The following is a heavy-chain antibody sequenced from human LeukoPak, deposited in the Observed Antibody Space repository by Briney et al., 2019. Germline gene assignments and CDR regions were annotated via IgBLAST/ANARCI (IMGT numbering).Heavy chain of an antibody. CDR3: ARGQYDILTGYYTVYFDY. J-gene: IGHJ4*02. V-gene: IGHV4-59*01. CDR1: GGSISSYY. CDR2: IYYSGST. D-gene: IGHD3-9*01. Sequence: PSETLSLTCTVSGGSISSYYWSWIRQPPGKGLEWIGYIYYSGSTNYNPSLKSRVTISVDTSKNQFSLKLSSVTAADTAVYYCARGQYDILTGYYTVYFDYWGQGTLVTVSS.